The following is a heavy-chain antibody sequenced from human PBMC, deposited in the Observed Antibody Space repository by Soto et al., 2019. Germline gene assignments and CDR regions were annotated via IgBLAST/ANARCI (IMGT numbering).Heavy chain of an antibody. CDR3: ARVEAAMSGHWFDP. D-gene: IGHD2-2*01. V-gene: IGHV1-18*01. CDR1: GYTFTSYA. J-gene: IGHJ5*02. CDR2: ISAYNGNT. Sequence: QVQLVQSGTEVKKPGASVKVSCKASGYTFTSYAFSWVRQAPGQGLEWMGWISAYNGNTNYAQKLNGRVTMTTDTSTNTAYMELRSLRSDDTAVYYCARVEAAMSGHWFDPWGQGTLVTVSS.